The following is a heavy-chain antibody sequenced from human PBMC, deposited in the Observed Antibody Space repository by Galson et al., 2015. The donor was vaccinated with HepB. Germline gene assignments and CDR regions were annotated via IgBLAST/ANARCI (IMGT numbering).Heavy chain of an antibody. Sequence: SLRLSCAASGFTFSTYSLNWVRQAPGKGLEWVSAVSSSSIYKYYADSVKGRFTISRDNAKSSLYVQMNNLRVEDTAVYYCARGRGDIGGYYAFAYWGKGPWSPSPQ. CDR2: VSSSSIYK. D-gene: IGHD3-22*01. CDR1: GFTFSTYS. J-gene: IGHJ4*03. CDR3: ARGRGDIGGYYAFAY. V-gene: IGHV3-21*06.